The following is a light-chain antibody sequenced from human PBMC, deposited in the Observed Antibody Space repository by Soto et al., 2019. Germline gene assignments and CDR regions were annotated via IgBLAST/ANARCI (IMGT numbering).Light chain of an antibody. V-gene: IGKV1-5*01. J-gene: IGKJ1*01. CDR2: GAS. Sequence: DIQMTQSPSTLSASVGDRVTITCRASQSISNWLAWYQQKPGKAPNLLIQGASSLESGVPSRFSGSGSGTEFTLAISSLQPDDFATYYCQQYGSYSQTFGQGPKVEIK. CDR3: QQYGSYSQT. CDR1: QSISNW.